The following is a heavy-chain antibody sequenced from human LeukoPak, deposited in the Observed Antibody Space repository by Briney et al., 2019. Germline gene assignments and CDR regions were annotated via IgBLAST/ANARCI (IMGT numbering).Heavy chain of an antibody. CDR2: ISGSGGST. CDR1: GFTFSSYA. CDR3: AKTIAVDSSHFDY. D-gene: IGHD6-19*01. V-gene: IGHV3-23*01. Sequence: GGSLRLSCAASGFTFSSYAMSWVRQAPGKGLEWVSAISGSGGSTYYADSVKGRFTISRDNSKNTLYLQMNSLTAEDTAVYYCAKTIAVDSSHFDYWGQGTLVTVSS. J-gene: IGHJ4*02.